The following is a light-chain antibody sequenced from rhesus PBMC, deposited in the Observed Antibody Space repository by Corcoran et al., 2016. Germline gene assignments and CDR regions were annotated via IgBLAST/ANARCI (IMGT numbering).Light chain of an antibody. CDR1: QRVSSD. V-gene: IGKV3-24*04. CDR2: GES. CDR3: LQSSNWPYS. Sequence: EIVMTQSPATWALAPGERATLACRASQRVSSDLAWYQQKPGQAPRLLIYGESSRATGIPDRFSGRGCGREFTRPLSSLEPEDVGVYFCLQSSNWPYSFGQGAKVEIQ. J-gene: IGKJ2*01.